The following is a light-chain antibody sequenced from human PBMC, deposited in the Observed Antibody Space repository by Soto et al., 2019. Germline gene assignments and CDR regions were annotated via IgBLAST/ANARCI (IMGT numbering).Light chain of an antibody. J-gene: IGLJ2*01. V-gene: IGLV2-14*01. CDR2: DVG. CDR3: SSYTSSSTLVV. CDR1: SSEVGGYNY. Sequence: QSVLTQPASVSGSPGQSITISCTGTSSEVGGYNYVSWYQQHPGKAPKLMIYDVGNRPSGVSNRFSGSKSGNTASLTISGLQAEDEADYYCSSYTSSSTLVVFGGGTKVTVL.